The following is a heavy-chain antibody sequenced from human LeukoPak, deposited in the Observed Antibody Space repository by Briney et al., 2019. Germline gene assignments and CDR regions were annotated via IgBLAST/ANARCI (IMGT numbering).Heavy chain of an antibody. CDR2: ISGSGGST. CDR3: ARAGIVVAPQGVDP. V-gene: IGHV3-23*01. D-gene: IGHD2-2*01. Sequence: GGSLRLSCAASGFTFSSYAMSWVRQAPGKGLEWVSAISGSGGSTYYADSVKGRFTISRDNAKNSLYLQMNSLRAEDTAVYYCARAGIVVAPQGVDPWGQGTLVTVSS. CDR1: GFTFSSYA. J-gene: IGHJ5*02.